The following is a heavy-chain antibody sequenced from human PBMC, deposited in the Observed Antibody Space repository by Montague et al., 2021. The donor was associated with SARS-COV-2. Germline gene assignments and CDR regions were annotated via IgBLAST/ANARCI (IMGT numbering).Heavy chain of an antibody. V-gene: IGHV3-23*01. D-gene: IGHD5-12*01. CDR2: ISGSGGST. J-gene: IGHJ5*02. CDR1: GFTFSSYA. Sequence: SLRLSCAASGFTFSSYAMSWVRQAPGKGLEWVSAISGSGGSTYCXDSVKGRFTISRDNSKNTLYLQMNSLRAEDTAVYYCAKDSSIVATTLWAYNWFDPWGQGTLVTVSS. CDR3: AKDSSIVATTLWAYNWFDP.